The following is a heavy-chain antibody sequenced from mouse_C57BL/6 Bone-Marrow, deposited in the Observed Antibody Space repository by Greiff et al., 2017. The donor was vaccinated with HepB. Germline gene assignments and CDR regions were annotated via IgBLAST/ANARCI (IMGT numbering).Heavy chain of an antibody. J-gene: IGHJ1*03. CDR2: IDPENGDT. CDR3: TKDHYGSSYWYFDV. V-gene: IGHV14-4*01. CDR1: GFNIKDDY. Sequence: VQLQQSGAELVRPGASVKLSCTASGFNIKDDYMHWVKQRPEQGLEWIGWIDPENGDTEYASKFQGKATITADTSSNTAYLQLSSLTSEDTAVYYCTKDHYGSSYWYFDVWGTGTTVTVSS. D-gene: IGHD1-1*01.